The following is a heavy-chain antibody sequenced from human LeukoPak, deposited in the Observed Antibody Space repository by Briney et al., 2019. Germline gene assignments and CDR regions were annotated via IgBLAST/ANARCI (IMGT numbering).Heavy chain of an antibody. CDR1: GGSIRSYY. CDR3: ARGSWDILTGYYHDAFDI. Sequence: SETLSLTCTVYGGSIRSYYWSWIRQPPGKGLEWIGYIYYSGSTKYNPSLKSRVTISVDTSKNQFSLNLSSVTAADTAVYYCARGSWDILTGYYHDAFDIWGQGTMVTVSS. V-gene: IGHV4-59*01. D-gene: IGHD3-9*01. J-gene: IGHJ3*02. CDR2: IYYSGST.